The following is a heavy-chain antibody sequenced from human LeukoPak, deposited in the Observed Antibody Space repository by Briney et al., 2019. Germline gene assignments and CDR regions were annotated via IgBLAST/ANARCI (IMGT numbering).Heavy chain of an antibody. J-gene: IGHJ6*03. D-gene: IGHD5-18*01. CDR2: INSDGSST. V-gene: IGHV3-74*01. Sequence: PGGSLRLSCAASGFTFSSYWMHWVRQAPGKGLVWVSRINSDGSSTSYADSVKGRFTISRDNAKNTLYLQMNSLRAEDTAVYYCAREGGYSYGYSYYYYMDVWGKGTTVTVS. CDR3: AREGGYSYGYSYYYYMDV. CDR1: GFTFSSYW.